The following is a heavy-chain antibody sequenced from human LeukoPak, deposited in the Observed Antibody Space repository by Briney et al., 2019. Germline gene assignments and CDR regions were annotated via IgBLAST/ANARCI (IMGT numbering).Heavy chain of an antibody. V-gene: IGHV3-30*02. CDR3: AKDFTRRDAFDT. CDR2: IPYDGSNK. J-gene: IGHJ3*02. Sequence: GGSLRLSCAASGFTFSSYGMHWVRQAPGKGLEWVASIPYDGSNKYYADSVKGRFTISRDNSKNTLYLQMNSLRAEDTAVYYCAKDFTRRDAFDTWGQRAMVTVSS. CDR1: GFTFSSYG.